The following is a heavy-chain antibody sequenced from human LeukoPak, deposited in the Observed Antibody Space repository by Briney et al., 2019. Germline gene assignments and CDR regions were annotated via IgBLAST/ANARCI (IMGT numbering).Heavy chain of an antibody. V-gene: IGHV4-59*12. CDR2: IYYSGST. J-gene: IGHJ5*02. CDR3: ARDSGTTGEVKFDP. D-gene: IGHD1-7*01. CDR1: GGSISSYY. Sequence: SETLSLTCTVSGGSISSYYWSWIRQPPGKGLEWIGCIYYSGSTNYNPSLESRVTMSLDTSKNHFSLKLRSVTAADTAVYYCARDSGTTGEVKFDPWGQGTLVTVSS.